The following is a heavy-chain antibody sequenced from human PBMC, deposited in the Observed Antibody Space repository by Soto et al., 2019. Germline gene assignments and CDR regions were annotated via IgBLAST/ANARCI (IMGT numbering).Heavy chain of an antibody. CDR2: IDSYNTFL. Sequence: VLQAQRNGLEWVSAIDSYNTFLYDADSVKGRFIISRDNARNSLFLQMSSLRAEDTAVYYCARSRNLYWTGTHCYGFWGDGTL. D-gene: IGHD2-8*02. V-gene: IGHV3-21*01. CDR3: ARSRNLYWTGTHCYGF. J-gene: IGHJ4*01.